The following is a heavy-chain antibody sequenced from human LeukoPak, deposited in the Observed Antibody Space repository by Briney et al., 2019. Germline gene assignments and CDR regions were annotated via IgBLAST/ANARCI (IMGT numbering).Heavy chain of an antibody. CDR2: IEGDGTGT. CDR1: GFTFSDNW. V-gene: IGHV3-74*01. CDR3: TRDYYYRMDV. Sequence: PGGSLRLSCAASGFTFSDNWMHWVRQAPGKELVWVSRIEGDGTGTVYADSVKGRFTISRDNAKNTLYLQMNSLRAEDTAVYYCTRDYYYRMDVWGKGTTVTVSS. J-gene: IGHJ6*04.